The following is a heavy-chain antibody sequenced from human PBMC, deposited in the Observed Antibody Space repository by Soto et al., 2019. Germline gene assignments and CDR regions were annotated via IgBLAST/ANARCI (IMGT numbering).Heavy chain of an antibody. CDR1: GDSISGSQW. CDR2: ISHTGTT. D-gene: IGHD3-16*01. CDR3: ARDLGGPDY. Sequence: SETLSLTCAVSGDSISGSQWWSWVRLPPGKGLEWIGEISHTGTTNYNPSLKSRVTMSVDKPKNQFSLNLTSVTAADTAVYYCARDLGGPDYWGRGTSVTVSS. J-gene: IGHJ4*02. V-gene: IGHV4-4*02.